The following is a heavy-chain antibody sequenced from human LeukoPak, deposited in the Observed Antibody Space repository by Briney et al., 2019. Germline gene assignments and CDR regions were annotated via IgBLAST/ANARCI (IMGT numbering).Heavy chain of an antibody. CDR1: GFTFSSYS. D-gene: IGHD3-22*01. J-gene: IGHJ3*02. Sequence: GGSLRLSCAASGFTFSSYSMNWVRQAPGKGLEWVSSISSSSSYIYYADSVKGRFTISGDNAKNTLYLQMNSLRAEDTAVYYCARSSGYYHDAFDIWGQGTMVTVSS. CDR3: ARSSGYYHDAFDI. CDR2: ISSSSSYI. V-gene: IGHV3-21*01.